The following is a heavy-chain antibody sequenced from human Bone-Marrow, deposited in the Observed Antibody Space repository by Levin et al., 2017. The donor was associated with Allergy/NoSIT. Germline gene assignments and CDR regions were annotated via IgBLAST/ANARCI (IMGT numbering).Heavy chain of an antibody. D-gene: IGHD6-19*01. V-gene: IGHV3-23*01. CDR3: ASWGSGWYYFDY. Sequence: GESLKISCAASGFTFSSYAMSWVRQAPGKGLEWVSAISGSGGSTYYADSVKGRFTISRDNSKNTLYLQMNSLRAEDTAVYYCASWGSGWYYFDYWGQGTLVTVSS. CDR1: GFTFSSYA. CDR2: ISGSGGST. J-gene: IGHJ4*02.